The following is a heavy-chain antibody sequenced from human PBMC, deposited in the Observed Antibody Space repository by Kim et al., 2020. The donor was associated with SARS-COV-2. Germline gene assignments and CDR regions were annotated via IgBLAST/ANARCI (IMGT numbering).Heavy chain of an antibody. CDR1: GFTFSDYT. D-gene: IGHD3-10*01. CDR3: AKPDYYGSGSSKF. J-gene: IGHJ4*02. Sequence: GGSLRLSCAASGFTFSDYTMSWVRQAPGQGLEWVAAVSGNSGVIRYADSVQGRFTISRDNSKNTLSLQMNSLRSEDTAMYYCAKPDYYGSGSSKFWGQGT. V-gene: IGHV3-23*01. CDR2: VSGNSGVI.